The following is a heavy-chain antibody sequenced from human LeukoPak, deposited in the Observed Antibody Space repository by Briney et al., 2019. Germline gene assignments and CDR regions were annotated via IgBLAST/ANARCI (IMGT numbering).Heavy chain of an antibody. CDR1: GYDFTNYG. CDR2: IRVYNGNT. Sequence: ASAKLSCKASGYDFTNYGISWVRQARGQGLEWMGWIRVYNGNTNYAQKVKGRVSMTTDTPTSTAYMELRNLRSDDTAVYYCARYASGNYYSSSETFYYYYLDVWGKGTTVTVSS. J-gene: IGHJ6*03. V-gene: IGHV1-18*01. CDR3: ARYASGNYYSSSETFYYYYLDV. D-gene: IGHD3-10*01.